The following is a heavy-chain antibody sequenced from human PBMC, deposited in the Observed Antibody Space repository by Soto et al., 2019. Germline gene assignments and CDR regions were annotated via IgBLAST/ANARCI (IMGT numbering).Heavy chain of an antibody. V-gene: IGHV3-33*01. J-gene: IGHJ6*03. Sequence: GGSLRLSCAASGFTFSSYGMHWVRQAPGKGLEWVAVIWYDGSNKYYADSVKGRFTISRDNSKNTLYLQMNSLRAEDTAVYYCARDTYDILTGYYYYSYLDVWGKGTTVTVSS. CDR3: ARDTYDILTGYYYYSYLDV. CDR2: IWYDGSNK. CDR1: GFTFSSYG. D-gene: IGHD3-9*01.